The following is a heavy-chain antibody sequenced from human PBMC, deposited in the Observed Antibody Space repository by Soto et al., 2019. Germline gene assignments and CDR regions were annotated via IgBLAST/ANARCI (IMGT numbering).Heavy chain of an antibody. D-gene: IGHD2-21*02. CDR3: AKEIPAYCGGDCYPPFAY. CDR1: GFTFRTYA. J-gene: IGHJ4*02. CDR2: ISGGGGST. V-gene: IGHV3-23*01. Sequence: GGSLRLSWGASGFTFRTYAMNWVRQATGKGLEWVSAISGGGGSTYYADFVKGRITISRDNPKNTLYLQMNSLRAEDTAVYYCAKEIPAYCGGDCYPPFAYWGQGTLVTVSS.